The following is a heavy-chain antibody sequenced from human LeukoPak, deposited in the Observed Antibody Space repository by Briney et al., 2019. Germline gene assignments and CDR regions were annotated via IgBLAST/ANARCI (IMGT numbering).Heavy chain of an antibody. CDR2: INHSGST. V-gene: IGHV4-34*01. Sequence: SETLSLTCAVYGGSFSGYYWSWIRQPPGKGLEWIGEINHSGSTNYTPSLKSRVTISVDTSKNQFSLKLSSVTAADTAVYYCARDRENYGDPNFDYWGQGTLVTVSS. D-gene: IGHD4-17*01. J-gene: IGHJ4*02. CDR3: ARDRENYGDPNFDY. CDR1: GGSFSGYY.